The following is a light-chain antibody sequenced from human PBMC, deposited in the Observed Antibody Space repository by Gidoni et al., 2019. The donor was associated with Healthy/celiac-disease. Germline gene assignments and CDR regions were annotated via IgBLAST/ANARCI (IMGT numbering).Light chain of an antibody. V-gene: IGLV2-14*01. CDR1: SSDVGGYNY. Sequence: QSALTQPASVSGSPGQPTTISCTGTSSDVGGYNYVSWYQQHPGKAPKLMIYDVSNPPSGVSNRFSGSKSGNTASLTISGLQAEDEADYYCSSYTSSSTPYYVFGTGTKVTVL. CDR2: DVS. CDR3: SSYTSSSTPYYV. J-gene: IGLJ1*01.